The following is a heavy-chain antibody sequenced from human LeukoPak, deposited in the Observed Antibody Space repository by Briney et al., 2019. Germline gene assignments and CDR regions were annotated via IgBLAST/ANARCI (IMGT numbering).Heavy chain of an antibody. Sequence: ASVNVSCKASGYTFTRYYMHWVRQAPGQGLEWMGIISPSGASTSYAQKFQGRVTMTRDTSTSTVYMELSSLRSEDTAVYYCTRGRYGGPRVAFDYWGQGTLVTVSS. CDR3: TRGRYGGPRVAFDY. CDR1: GYTFTRYY. D-gene: IGHD1-1*01. V-gene: IGHV1-46*01. J-gene: IGHJ4*02. CDR2: ISPSGAST.